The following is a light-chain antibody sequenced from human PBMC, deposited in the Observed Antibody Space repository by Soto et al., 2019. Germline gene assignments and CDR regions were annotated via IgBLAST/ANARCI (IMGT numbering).Light chain of an antibody. CDR1: QSVKSN. Sequence: ETVMTQSPATLSVSPGERATLSCRASQSVKSNLAWYQQKPGQAHRLLIYGASTRASGVPARFSGSGSGTEFTLTISSLQSDDVAVYHCQQYNNWPPITFGQGTRLETK. J-gene: IGKJ5*01. CDR3: QQYNNWPPIT. V-gene: IGKV3-15*01. CDR2: GAS.